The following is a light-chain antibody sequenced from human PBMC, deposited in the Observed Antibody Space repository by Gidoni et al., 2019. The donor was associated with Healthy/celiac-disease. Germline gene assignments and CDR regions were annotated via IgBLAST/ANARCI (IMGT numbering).Light chain of an antibody. Sequence: QSALTQPASVSGSPGQSITISCTGTSSAVGDYNYVSWYQQHPGKAPKLMIYEVSNRPSGVSTRFSGSKSGNTASLTISWLQAEDEADYYCSSYPSSSTVVFGGGTNLTVL. CDR2: EVS. J-gene: IGLJ2*01. CDR3: SSYPSSSTVV. CDR1: SSAVGDYNY. V-gene: IGLV2-14*01.